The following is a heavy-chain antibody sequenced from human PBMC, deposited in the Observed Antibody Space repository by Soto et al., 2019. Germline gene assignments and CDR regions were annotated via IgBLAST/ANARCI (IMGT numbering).Heavy chain of an antibody. CDR1: GFTFDDYA. J-gene: IGHJ4*02. Sequence: PGGSLRLSCAASGFTFDDYAMHWVRQAPGKGLEWVSGMSWNSGSIGYADSVKGRFTISRDNAKNSLYLQMNSLRAEDTALYYCGKATSMATITGVDYWGQGTLVTVSS. V-gene: IGHV3-9*01. D-gene: IGHD5-12*01. CDR2: MSWNSGSI. CDR3: GKATSMATITGVDY.